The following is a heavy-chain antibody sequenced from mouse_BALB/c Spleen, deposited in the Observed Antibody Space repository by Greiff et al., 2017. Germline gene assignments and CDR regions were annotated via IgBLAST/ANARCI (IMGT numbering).Heavy chain of an antibody. CDR2: IDPANGNT. D-gene: IGHD2-3*01. CDR1: GFNIKDTY. CDR3: ARWGYDGYYVPFAY. Sequence: VQLQQSGAELVKPGASVKLSCTASGFNIKDTYMHWVKQRPEQGLEWIGRIDPANGNTKYDPKFQGKATITADTSSNTAYLQLSSLTSEDTAVYYCARWGYDGYYVPFAYWDQGTLVTVSA. J-gene: IGHJ3*01. V-gene: IGHV14-3*02.